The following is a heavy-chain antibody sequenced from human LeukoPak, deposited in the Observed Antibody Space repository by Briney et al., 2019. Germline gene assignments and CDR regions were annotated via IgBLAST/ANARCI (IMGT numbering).Heavy chain of an antibody. V-gene: IGHV1-69*13. CDR2: IIPIFGTA. CDR3: ARGARALDSSGYYGLY. D-gene: IGHD3-22*01. J-gene: IGHJ4*02. CDR1: GGTFSSYA. Sequence: GASVKVSCKASGGTFSSYAISWVRQAPGQGLEWMGGIIPIFGTANYAQKFQGRVTITADESTSTAYMELSGLRSEDTAVYYCARGARALDSSGYYGLYWGQGTLVTVSS.